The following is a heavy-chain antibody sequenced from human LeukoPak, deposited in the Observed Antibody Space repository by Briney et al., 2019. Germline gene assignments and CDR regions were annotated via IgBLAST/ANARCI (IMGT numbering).Heavy chain of an antibody. D-gene: IGHD2-8*01. V-gene: IGHV3-33*01. Sequence: GGSLRLSCAASGFTFSSYGMHWVRQAPGKGLEWVAVIWYDGSNKYYADSVKGRFTVSRDNSKNTLYLQMNSLRAEDTAVYYCARGWGCTNGVCWTTFGYWGQGTLVTVSS. J-gene: IGHJ4*02. CDR3: ARGWGCTNGVCWTTFGY. CDR1: GFTFSSYG. CDR2: IWYDGSNK.